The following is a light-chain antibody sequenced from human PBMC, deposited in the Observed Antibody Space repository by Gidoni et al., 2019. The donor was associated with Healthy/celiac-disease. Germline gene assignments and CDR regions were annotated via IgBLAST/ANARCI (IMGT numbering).Light chain of an antibody. CDR3: QSYDSSLSVVV. CDR2: GNS. J-gene: IGLJ2*01. Sequence: QSVLTQLPSVSGAPGRRVTISCTGSSSNIGAGYDVHWYQQLPGTAPKLLIYGNSNRPSGVPDRFSGSKSGTSASLAITGLQAEDEADYYCQSYDSSLSVVVFGGGTKLTVL. CDR1: SSNIGAGYD. V-gene: IGLV1-40*01.